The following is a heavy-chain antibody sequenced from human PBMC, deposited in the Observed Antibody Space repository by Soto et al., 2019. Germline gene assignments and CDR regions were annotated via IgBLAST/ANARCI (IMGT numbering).Heavy chain of an antibody. CDR1: GYTFTDYA. Sequence: QIQLVQSGTEVKKPGASVKLSCKASGYTFTDYALHWVRQAPGQSLEWMGWINAGNGNTKYSQKVQGRVTITRDTAATAAYMEPSRLKSEDTAIYYCANDRITMVRGVLIMHYGGQGTLVTVSS. CDR2: INAGNGNT. J-gene: IGHJ4*02. D-gene: IGHD3-10*01. V-gene: IGHV1-3*01. CDR3: ANDRITMVRGVLIMHY.